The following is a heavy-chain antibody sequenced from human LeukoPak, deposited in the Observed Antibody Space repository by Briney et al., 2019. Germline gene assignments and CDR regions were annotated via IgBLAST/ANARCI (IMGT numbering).Heavy chain of an antibody. CDR2: IYYSGST. CDR1: GGSISSYY. J-gene: IGHJ5*02. D-gene: IGHD3-10*01. CDR3: ARGVAMVRGVIPFDP. V-gene: IGHV4-59*12. Sequence: SETLSLTCTVSGGSISSYYWSWIRQPPGKGLEWIGYIYYSGSTNYNPSLKSRVTISVDTSKNQFSLKLSSVTAADTAVYYCARGVAMVRGVIPFDPWGQGTLVTVSS.